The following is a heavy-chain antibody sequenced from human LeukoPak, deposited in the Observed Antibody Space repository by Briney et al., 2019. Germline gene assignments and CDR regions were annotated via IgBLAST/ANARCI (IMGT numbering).Heavy chain of an antibody. CDR1: GGSISSSSYY. CDR2: IYYSGST. J-gene: IGHJ4*02. CDR3: ARGEWLLPRY. Sequence: PSETLSLTCTVSGGSISSSSYYWGWIRQPPGKGLEWIGSIYYSGSTYYNPSLKSRVTISVDTSKNQFSLKLSSVTAADTAVYYCARGEWLLPRYWGQGTLVTVSS. D-gene: IGHD3-3*01. V-gene: IGHV4-39*07.